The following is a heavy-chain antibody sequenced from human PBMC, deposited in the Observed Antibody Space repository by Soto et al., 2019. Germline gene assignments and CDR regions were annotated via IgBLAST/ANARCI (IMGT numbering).Heavy chain of an antibody. Sequence: SETLSLTCTVSGGSISSYYWSWFRQPPGKELEWIGHIYYSGSTKYNPSLKSRVTISLDTSKNQFSLKLSSVTAADTAVYYCAWGDNYNGRFYYCGQGTLVTVS. CDR1: GGSISSYY. J-gene: IGHJ4*02. CDR2: IYYSGST. V-gene: IGHV4-59*12. CDR3: AWGDNYNGRFYY. D-gene: IGHD1-1*01.